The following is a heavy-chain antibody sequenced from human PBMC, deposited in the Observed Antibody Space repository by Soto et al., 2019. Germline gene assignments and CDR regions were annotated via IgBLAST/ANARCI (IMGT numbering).Heavy chain of an antibody. CDR1: GGSISSSSYY. CDR3: ARRNRRMSLGYCSGGSCPLDDY. D-gene: IGHD2-15*01. J-gene: IGHJ4*02. V-gene: IGHV4-39*01. Sequence: SETLSLTCTVSGGSISSSSYYWGWIRQPPGKGLEWIGSIYYSGSTYYNPSLKSRVTISVDTSKNQFSLKLSSVTAADTAVYYCARRNRRMSLGYCSGGSCPLDDYWGQGTLVTVSS. CDR2: IYYSGST.